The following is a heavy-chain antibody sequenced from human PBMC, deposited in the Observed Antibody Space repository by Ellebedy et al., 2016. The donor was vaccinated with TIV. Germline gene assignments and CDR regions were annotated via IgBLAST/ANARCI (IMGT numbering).Heavy chain of an antibody. V-gene: IGHV3-48*03. Sequence: GESLKISCAASGFTFSSYELNWVRQAPGKGLEWVSYISSGGSTIYYADSVKGRFTISRDNAKNSLFLQMNSLRGEDTAVYYCARDHSWSYDYWGQGILVTVSS. D-gene: IGHD3-10*01. J-gene: IGHJ4*02. CDR3: ARDHSWSYDY. CDR1: GFTFSSYE. CDR2: ISSGGSTI.